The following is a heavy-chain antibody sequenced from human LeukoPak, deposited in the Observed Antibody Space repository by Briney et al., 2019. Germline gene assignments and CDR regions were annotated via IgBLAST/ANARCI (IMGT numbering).Heavy chain of an antibody. CDR1: GGTFISYA. D-gene: IGHD3-3*01. V-gene: IGHV1-69*01. CDR2: IIPIFGTA. CDR3: ACLWSGYTYNWFDP. Sequence: GSSVKVSCKASGGTFISYAISWVRQAPGHGLEWMGGIIPIFGTANYAQKFQGRVTITADESTSTAYMELSSLRSEDTAVYYCACLWSGYTYNWFDPWGQGTLVTVSS. J-gene: IGHJ5*02.